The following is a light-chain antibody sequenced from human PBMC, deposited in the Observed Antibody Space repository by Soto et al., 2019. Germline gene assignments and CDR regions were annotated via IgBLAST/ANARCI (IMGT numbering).Light chain of an antibody. Sequence: EIVLTQSPATLALSPGQRATLSCRASQNIDTYLAWYLQKPGQAPRLLIYDTSNRATGIPERFSGSGSGTDFTLTISSLEAEDVAVYYCQHRDNWPLTFGGGTKLEI. CDR1: QNIDTY. CDR2: DTS. CDR3: QHRDNWPLT. V-gene: IGKV3-11*01. J-gene: IGKJ4*01.